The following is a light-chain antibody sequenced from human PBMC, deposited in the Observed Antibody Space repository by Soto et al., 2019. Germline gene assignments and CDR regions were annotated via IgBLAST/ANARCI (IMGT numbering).Light chain of an antibody. V-gene: IGKV1-5*03. Sequence: DIQMTQSPSTLSGSVGERVTITCRASQTIGSWLAWYPQTQGKAPKLXIYKASTLKSGVPSRFSGSGAGTEFTLTISSLQPDDVATDYCQHYNSSSEAFGQGTKVDIK. CDR1: QTIGSW. CDR2: KAS. J-gene: IGKJ1*01. CDR3: QHYNSSSEA.